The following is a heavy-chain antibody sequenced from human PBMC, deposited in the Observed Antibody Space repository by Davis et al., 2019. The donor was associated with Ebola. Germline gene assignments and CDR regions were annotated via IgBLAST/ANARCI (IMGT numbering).Heavy chain of an antibody. D-gene: IGHD6-25*01. CDR3: ARGGGYGGYGMDV. J-gene: IGHJ6*02. V-gene: IGHV4-34*01. Sequence: MPGGSLRLSCAVYGASFSGYYWNWIRQPPGKGLEWIGEINHSGRTNYNPSLKSRVTMSVDTSKNQFSLRVRSVTAADTAVYYCARGGGYGGYGMDVWGQGTTVTVSS. CDR2: INHSGRT. CDR1: GASFSGYY.